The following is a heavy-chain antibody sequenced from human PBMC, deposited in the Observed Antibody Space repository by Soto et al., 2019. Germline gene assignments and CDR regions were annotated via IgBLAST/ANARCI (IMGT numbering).Heavy chain of an antibody. J-gene: IGHJ3*02. Sequence: EVQLVESGGGLVQPGGSLRLSCAASGFTFSSYGMHWVRQAQGKGLVWVSRINSDGSSTSYADSVKGRFTISRDNAKNTLYLQMNSLRAEDTAVYYCARVRYGDYVGAFDIWGQGTMVTVSS. CDR1: GFTFSSYG. V-gene: IGHV3-74*01. D-gene: IGHD4-17*01. CDR2: INSDGSST. CDR3: ARVRYGDYVGAFDI.